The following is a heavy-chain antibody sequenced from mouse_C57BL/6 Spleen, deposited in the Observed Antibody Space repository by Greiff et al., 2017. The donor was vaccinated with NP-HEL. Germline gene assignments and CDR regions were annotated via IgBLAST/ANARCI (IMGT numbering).Heavy chain of an antibody. Sequence: QVQLQQSGPELVKPGASVKISCKASGYAFSSSWMNWVKQRPGKGLEWIGRIYPGDGDTTYNGKFKGKATLTADKSSSTAYMQLSSRTSEDSAVYFCAYCVWGTGTTVTVSS. CDR2: IYPGDGDT. CDR1: GYAFSSSW. V-gene: IGHV1-82*01. CDR3: AYCV. J-gene: IGHJ1*03.